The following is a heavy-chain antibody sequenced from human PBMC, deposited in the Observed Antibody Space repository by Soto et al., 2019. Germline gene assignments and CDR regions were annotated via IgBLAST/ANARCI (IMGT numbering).Heavy chain of an antibody. CDR1: GGALSGYY. CDR2: ISHSGRT. V-gene: IGHV4-34*01. CDR3: ARIETYSHYLDGWFDP. J-gene: IGHJ5*02. Sequence: PSETLSLTCAVKGGALSGYYWTWIRQPPGKGLEWIGEISHSGRTNYNPSLKSRVTISVDTSKNQFSLKVNSVAAADTAVYYCARIETYSHYLDGWFDPWGQGALVTVSS. D-gene: IGHD5-18*01.